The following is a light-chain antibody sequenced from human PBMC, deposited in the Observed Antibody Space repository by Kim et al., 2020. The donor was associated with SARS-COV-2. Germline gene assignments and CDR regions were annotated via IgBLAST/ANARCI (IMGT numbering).Light chain of an antibody. CDR2: GAS. CDR1: QSVSSNF. CDR3: QQYGRSPPT. J-gene: IGKJ4*01. Sequence: SPRERAALSCRASQSVSSNFLAWYQQKPGQAPRLLIYGASSRATDIPDRFSGSGSGTDFTLTISRLEPEDFAVYFCQQYGRSPPTFGGGTKVDIK. V-gene: IGKV3-20*01.